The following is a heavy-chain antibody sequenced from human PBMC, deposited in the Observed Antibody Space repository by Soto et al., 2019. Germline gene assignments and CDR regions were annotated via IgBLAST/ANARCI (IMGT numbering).Heavy chain of an antibody. CDR2: PFYSGLS. CDR1: LYSVSSSHHY. V-gene: IGHV4-39*01. CDR3: PRLSVSLSGPYGIHV. D-gene: IGHD2-15*01. Sequence: KPSNNLSLPCSLSLYSVSSSHHYGAWIRQPAGKGLACHAIPFYSGLSYYNPCLKSRVTLSVDTSNSQFSVRLNSVTAACTAVYYCPRLSVSLSGPYGIHVWGQGTTVTVSS. J-gene: IGHJ6*01.